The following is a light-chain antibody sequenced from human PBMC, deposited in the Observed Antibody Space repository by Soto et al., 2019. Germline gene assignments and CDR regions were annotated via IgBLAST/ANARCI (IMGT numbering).Light chain of an antibody. Sequence: QSVLIQPPSVSGSPGQSVTIPCTGTGGDIGSYEYVSWYQDTVPKPMIYNVNTQASGVPDRFSGSKSGNAASVTISGLQAEDEADYLCYSYTTSATVQIGGGTKVTVL. CDR1: GGDIGSYEY. CDR2: NVN. V-gene: IGLV2-18*02. J-gene: IGLJ2*01. CDR3: YSYTTSATVQ.